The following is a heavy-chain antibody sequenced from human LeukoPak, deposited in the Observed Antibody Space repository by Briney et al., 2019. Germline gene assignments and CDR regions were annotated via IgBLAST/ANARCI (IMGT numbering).Heavy chain of an antibody. CDR1: GYTFTGYY. CDR2: INPNSGGT. Sequence: ASVKVSCKASGYTFTGYYMHWVRQAPGQGLEWMGWINPNSGGTNYAQKFQGRVTMTRDTSISTAYMELSRLRSDDTAVYYCARDLSDYVWGSSPSGDWGQGTLVTVSS. V-gene: IGHV1-2*02. D-gene: IGHD3-16*01. CDR3: ARDLSDYVWGSSPSGD. J-gene: IGHJ4*02.